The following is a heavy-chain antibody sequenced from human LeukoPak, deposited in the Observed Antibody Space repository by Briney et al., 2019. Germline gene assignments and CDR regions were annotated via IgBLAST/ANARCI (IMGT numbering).Heavy chain of an antibody. V-gene: IGHV3-33*06. CDR1: GFTFNRYG. Sequence: GGSLRLSCVASGFTFNRYGMHWARQAPGKGLEWVAVVWYDGSKRYYADSVKGRFTISRDNSKNTLYLQMNSLRAEDTAVYYCAKEIITMIVVVLYFQYWGQGTLVTVSS. CDR3: AKEIITMIVVVLYFQY. CDR2: VWYDGSKR. J-gene: IGHJ1*01. D-gene: IGHD3-22*01.